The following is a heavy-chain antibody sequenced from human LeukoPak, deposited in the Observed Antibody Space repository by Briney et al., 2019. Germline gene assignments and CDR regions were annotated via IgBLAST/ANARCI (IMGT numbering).Heavy chain of an antibody. J-gene: IGHJ4*02. D-gene: IGHD6-19*01. CDR3: ARHPNYPDTSGIAVADHLSVFDY. V-gene: IGHV5-10-1*01. CDR1: GYSFTSYW. CDR2: IDPSDSYT. Sequence: GESLKISCKGSGYSFTSYWISWVRQMPGKGLEWMGRIDPSDSYTNYSPSFQGHVTISADKSISTAYLQWSSLKASDTAVYYCARHPNYPDTSGIAVADHLSVFDYWGQGTLVTVSS.